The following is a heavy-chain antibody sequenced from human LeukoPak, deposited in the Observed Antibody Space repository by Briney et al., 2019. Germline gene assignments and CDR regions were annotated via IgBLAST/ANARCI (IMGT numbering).Heavy chain of an antibody. Sequence: SETLSLTCAVSGGSISSSNWWSRVRQPPGKGLEWIGEIYRSGSTNYNPSLKSRVTISVDKSKNQFSLKLSSVTAADTAVYYCARGARRNSGYYNHYYYYMDVWGKGTTVTISS. V-gene: IGHV4-4*02. J-gene: IGHJ6*03. CDR3: ARGARRNSGYYNHYYYYMDV. CDR1: GGSISSSNW. CDR2: IYRSGST. D-gene: IGHD3-22*01.